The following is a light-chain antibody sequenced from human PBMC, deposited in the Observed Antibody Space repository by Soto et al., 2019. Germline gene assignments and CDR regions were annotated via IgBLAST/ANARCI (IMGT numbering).Light chain of an antibody. CDR2: GAA. J-gene: IGKJ4*01. Sequence: EIVMTQSPGTLSVSTGEGATLSCRASQSVDSNLAWYQQKPGQAPRLLIYGAATRATGIPDRFRGSGSGTEFTLTISSLQSEDFAVYYCQQYDSWPLTFGGGTKVEIK. V-gene: IGKV3D-15*01. CDR3: QQYDSWPLT. CDR1: QSVDSN.